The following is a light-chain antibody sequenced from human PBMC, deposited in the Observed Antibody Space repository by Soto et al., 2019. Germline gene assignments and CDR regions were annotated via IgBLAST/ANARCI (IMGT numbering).Light chain of an antibody. J-gene: IGLJ1*01. V-gene: IGLV2-14*01. CDR1: SSDVGGSNY. CDR3: SSYTSSSLYV. Sequence: QSALTQPASVSGSPGQSITISCTGTSSDVGGSNYVSWYQQLPGKAPKLMIYDVSDRPSGVSNRFSGSKSGNTASLTISGLQAEDEAHYYCSSYTSSSLYVFGTGTKVTVL. CDR2: DVS.